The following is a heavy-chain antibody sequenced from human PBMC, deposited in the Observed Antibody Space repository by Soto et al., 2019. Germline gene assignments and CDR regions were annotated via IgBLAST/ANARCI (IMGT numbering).Heavy chain of an antibody. J-gene: IGHJ4*02. V-gene: IGHV3-30-3*01. Sequence: QVQLVESGGGVVQPGRSLRLSCAASGFTFSSHVMHWVRQAPGKGLEWVALISYDGSNEYYADSVKGRFTISRDNSKNTLYLQMNSLRTEDTAMYYCAGDVVSKGSVDDWGQGTLVTVSS. CDR1: GFTFSSHV. D-gene: IGHD2-15*01. CDR2: ISYDGSNE. CDR3: AGDVVSKGSVDD.